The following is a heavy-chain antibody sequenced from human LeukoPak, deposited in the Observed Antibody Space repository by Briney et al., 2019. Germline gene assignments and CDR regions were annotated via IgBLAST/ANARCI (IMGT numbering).Heavy chain of an antibody. CDR2: MNPNSGNT. V-gene: IGHV1-8*02. CDR1: GYTFTSYY. CDR3: ARGVVDY. J-gene: IGHJ4*02. Sequence: ASVKVSCKASGYTFTSYYMHWVRQATGQGLEWMGWMNPNSGNTGHAQKFQGRVTMTRNTSISTAYMELSSLRSEDTAVYYCARGVVDYWGQGTLVTVSS.